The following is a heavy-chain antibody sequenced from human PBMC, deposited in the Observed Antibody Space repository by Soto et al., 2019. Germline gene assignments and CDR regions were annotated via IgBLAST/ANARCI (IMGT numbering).Heavy chain of an antibody. CDR1: GFTFDDYT. Sequence: PGGSRRLSCAASGFTFDDYTMHWVRQAPGKGLEWVSIINWDGGTTDYAAPVKGRFTISRDDSKNTLYLQMNSLKTEDTAVYYCTTGGIAGYWGQGTLVTVSS. D-gene: IGHD6-13*01. CDR3: TTGGIAGY. V-gene: IGHV3-15*07. J-gene: IGHJ4*02. CDR2: INWDGGTT.